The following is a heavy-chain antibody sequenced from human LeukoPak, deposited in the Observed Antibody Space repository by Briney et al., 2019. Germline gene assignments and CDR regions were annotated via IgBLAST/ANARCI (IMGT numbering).Heavy chain of an antibody. Sequence: GSSVKVSCKASGYTFTSYGISWVRQAPGQGLEWMGWISAYNGNTNYAQKLQGRVTMTTDTSTSTAYMELRSLRSDDTAVYYCARDREDSSSWYPYLRPDYYYYYGMDVWGQGTTVTVSS. CDR2: ISAYNGNT. CDR1: GYTFTSYG. J-gene: IGHJ6*02. D-gene: IGHD6-13*01. V-gene: IGHV1-18*01. CDR3: ARDREDSSSWYPYLRPDYYYYYGMDV.